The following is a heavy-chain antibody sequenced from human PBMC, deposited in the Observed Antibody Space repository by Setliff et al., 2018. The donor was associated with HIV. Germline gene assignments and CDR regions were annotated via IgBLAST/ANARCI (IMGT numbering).Heavy chain of an antibody. CDR1: DSGTYY. V-gene: IGHV4-4*07. CDR3: AGESSIAVAEYFQH. D-gene: IGHD6-19*01. J-gene: IGHJ1*01. Sequence: SETLSLTCTVSDSGTYYWSWIRQPAGKGLEWIGRVSSRGDTNYNPSLNSRVTISRDNAKNSLYLQINSLRAEDTAVYYCAGESSIAVAEYFQHWGQGTLVTVSS. CDR2: VSSRGDT.